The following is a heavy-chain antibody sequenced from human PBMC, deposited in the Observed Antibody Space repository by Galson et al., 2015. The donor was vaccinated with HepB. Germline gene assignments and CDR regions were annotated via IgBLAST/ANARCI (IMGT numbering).Heavy chain of an antibody. CDR1: GFTFSDYY. D-gene: IGHD3-9*01. V-gene: IGHV3-11*03. J-gene: IGHJ4*02. CDR3: ATQGLPGVWAPPDN. CDR2: ISSGGSDT. Sequence: SLRLSCAASGFTFSDYYMNWIRQAPGKGLEWVSWISSGGSDTNHADSVRGRFTVSRDNAKNSLYLQMISLRAEDTAVYYCATQGLPGVWAPPDNWGQGILVTVSS.